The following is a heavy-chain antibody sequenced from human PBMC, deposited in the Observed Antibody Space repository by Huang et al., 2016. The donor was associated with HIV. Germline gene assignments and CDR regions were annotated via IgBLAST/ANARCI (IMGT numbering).Heavy chain of an antibody. CDR3: ARSEVLVTAVPFDH. Sequence: EVQLVQSEAEVKKPGESLKISCRGSGYSFTNCWIGWVRQRPGEGLEWMGVIYPADSDTRYSPSCQGQVTFAADKSTRTAYLQWSSLQASDTAIYYCARSEVLVTAVPFDHWGQGTLVTVSS. CDR1: GYSFTNCW. V-gene: IGHV5-51*03. CDR2: IYPADSDT. J-gene: IGHJ4*02. D-gene: IGHD2-21*02.